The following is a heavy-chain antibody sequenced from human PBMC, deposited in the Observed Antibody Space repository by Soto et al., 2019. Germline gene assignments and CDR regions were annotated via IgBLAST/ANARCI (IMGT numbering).Heavy chain of an antibody. Sequence: SETLSLTYAVYGGSSRGDYCSWIRQPPGKGLEWIGEINHGGSTSYNPSLKSRVTISVDTSKNQFSLRLNSVSAADTAVYYCARGWKYSSSSPFDYWGQGTLVTVSS. D-gene: IGHD6-6*01. CDR1: GGSSRGDY. J-gene: IGHJ4*02. CDR3: ARGWKYSSSSPFDY. V-gene: IGHV4-34*01. CDR2: INHGGST.